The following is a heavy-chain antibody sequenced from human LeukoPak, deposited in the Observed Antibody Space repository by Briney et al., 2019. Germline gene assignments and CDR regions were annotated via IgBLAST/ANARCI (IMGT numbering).Heavy chain of an antibody. Sequence: ASVKVSCKASGGTFSSYAISWVRQAPGQGLEWMGGIIPIFGTANYAQKFQGRVTITADESTSTAYMELSSLRSEDTAVYYCARGLRDDFWSGYSDYWGQGTLVTVSS. D-gene: IGHD3-3*01. CDR3: ARGLRDDFWSGYSDY. CDR2: IIPIFGTA. J-gene: IGHJ4*02. CDR1: GGTFSSYA. V-gene: IGHV1-69*13.